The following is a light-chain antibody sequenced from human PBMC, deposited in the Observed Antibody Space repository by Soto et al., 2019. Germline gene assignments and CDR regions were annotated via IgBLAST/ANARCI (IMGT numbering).Light chain of an antibody. CDR1: SSDVAAYKY. V-gene: IGLV2-14*01. CDR2: EVS. CDR3: LTWTSISWV. J-gene: IGLJ3*02. Sequence: QSVLTQPASVSGSPGQSITISCTGTSSDVAAYKYVSWYQQHPGKAPKLMIYEVSHRPSGVSSRFSGSNSGNTASLTISGLQAEDEADYYCLTWTSISWVFGGGTKVTVL.